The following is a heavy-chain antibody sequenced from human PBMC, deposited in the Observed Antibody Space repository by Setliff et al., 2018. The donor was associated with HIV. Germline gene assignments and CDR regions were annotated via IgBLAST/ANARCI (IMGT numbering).Heavy chain of an antibody. D-gene: IGHD3-10*01. CDR3: SGMFFYGSGFKSDFDY. Sequence: SETLSLTCTVSGGSIMSDGYYWNWIRQRPGMGLEWNGYINNRGYTYYNPSLKSRVTTSLDTSQNQFSLRLRSVTVADTAVYYCSGMFFYGSGFKSDFDYWGQGTQVTVSS. CDR2: INNRGYT. V-gene: IGHV4-31*03. J-gene: IGHJ4*02. CDR1: GGSIMSDGYY.